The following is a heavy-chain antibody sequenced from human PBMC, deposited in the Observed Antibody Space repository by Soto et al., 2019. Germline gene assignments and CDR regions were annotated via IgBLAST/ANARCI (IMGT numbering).Heavy chain of an antibody. D-gene: IGHD2-15*01. CDR2: IYDSGST. CDR3: AKDVIEVVVVAATPLYYFDY. CDR1: GGSISSYY. J-gene: IGHJ4*02. Sequence: SETLSLTCTVSGGSISSYYWSCIRQPPGKGLEGIWYIYDSGSTNYNPSLQKRVTISADTSKKQISLKLSSVSAADTAVYYCAKDVIEVVVVAATPLYYFDYWGQGTLVTVSS. V-gene: IGHV4-59*12.